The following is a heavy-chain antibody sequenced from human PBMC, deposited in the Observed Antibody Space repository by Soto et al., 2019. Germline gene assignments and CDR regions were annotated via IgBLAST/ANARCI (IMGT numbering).Heavy chain of an antibody. D-gene: IGHD2-2*01. CDR3: ARDRSPFIPAASFDY. V-gene: IGHV3-30-3*01. Sequence: QVQLVESGGGVVQPGRSLRLSCAASGFTFSSYGMHWVRQAPGKGLEWVAIISYDGSNKYYADTVKGRFTISRDNSKNTPYLQMNSLRAEDTAGNYCARDRSPFIPAASFDYWGQGTLVTVSS. J-gene: IGHJ4*02. CDR2: ISYDGSNK. CDR1: GFTFSSYG.